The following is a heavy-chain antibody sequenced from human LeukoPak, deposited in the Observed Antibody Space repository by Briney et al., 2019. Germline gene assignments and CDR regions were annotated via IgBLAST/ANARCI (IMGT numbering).Heavy chain of an antibody. CDR2: IYHSGST. D-gene: IGHD3-9*01. J-gene: IGHJ4*02. CDR3: ARRSLRYFDWPTYFDY. Sequence: PSETLSLTCTVSGYSISSGYYWGWIRQPPGKGLEWIGSIYHSGSTYYNPSLKSRVTISVDTSKNQFSLKLSSVTAADTAVYYCARRSLRYFDWPTYFDYWGQGTLVTVSS. V-gene: IGHV4-38-2*02. CDR1: GYSISSGYY.